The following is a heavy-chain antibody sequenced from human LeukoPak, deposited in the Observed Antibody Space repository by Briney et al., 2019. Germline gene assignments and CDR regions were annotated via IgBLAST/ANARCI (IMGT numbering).Heavy chain of an antibody. CDR3: ARVWSGYDVFDI. CDR2: IYYSGST. D-gene: IGHD3-3*01. Sequence: SETLSLTCTVSGGSISSYYWSWIRQPPGKGLEWIGYIYYSGSTNYKPSLKSRVIISVDASKNQFSLKLRSVTAADTAVYYCARVWSGYDVFDIWGQGTMVTVSS. CDR1: GGSISSYY. J-gene: IGHJ3*02. V-gene: IGHV4-59*01.